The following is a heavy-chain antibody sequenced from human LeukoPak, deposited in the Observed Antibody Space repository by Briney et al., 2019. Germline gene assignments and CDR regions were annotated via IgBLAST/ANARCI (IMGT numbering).Heavy chain of an antibody. Sequence: HPGGSLRLSCTASGFTVSSNYMSWVRQAPGKGLKWVSVIYSGGSTYYADSVKGRFTISRDNYKNTLDLQMNSMRAEDTAVYYCAAYSSSWYEYYFDYWGQGTLVTVSS. CDR2: IYSGGST. J-gene: IGHJ4*02. CDR1: GFTVSSNY. D-gene: IGHD6-13*01. CDR3: AAYSSSWYEYYFDY. V-gene: IGHV3-66*02.